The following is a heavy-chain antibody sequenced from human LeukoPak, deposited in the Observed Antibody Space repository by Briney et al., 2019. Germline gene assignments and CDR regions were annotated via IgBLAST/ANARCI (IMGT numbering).Heavy chain of an antibody. J-gene: IGHJ6*03. D-gene: IGHD2/OR15-2a*01. CDR2: IKEDGSEK. CDR3: ARNSNRYMDV. CDR1: GFTFRNYW. Sequence: GGSLRLSCAASGFTFRNYWMRWVRQAPGKGLEWVANIKEDGSEKYYVDSVKGRFTISRDNAKNSLYLQMNSLRAEDTAVYYCARNSNRYMDVWGKGTTVTVSS. V-gene: IGHV3-7*01.